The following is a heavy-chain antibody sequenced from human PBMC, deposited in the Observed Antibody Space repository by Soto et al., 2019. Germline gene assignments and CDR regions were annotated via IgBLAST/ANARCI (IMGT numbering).Heavy chain of an antibody. CDR2: IIPIFGTA. CDR3: ARDMEYGGDSGRAFDI. Sequence: SVKVSCKASGGTFSGYAISWVRQAPGQGLEWMGGIIPIFGTANYAQKFQGRVTITADESTSTAYMELSSLRSDDTAVYYFARDMEYGGDSGRAFDIWGQGTMVTVSS. V-gene: IGHV1-69*13. D-gene: IGHD2-21*02. CDR1: GGTFSGYA. J-gene: IGHJ3*02.